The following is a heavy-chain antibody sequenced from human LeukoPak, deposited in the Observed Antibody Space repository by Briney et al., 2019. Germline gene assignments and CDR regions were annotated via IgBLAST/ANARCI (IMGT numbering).Heavy chain of an antibody. CDR1: GGAISSSSTSY. V-gene: IGHV4-39*02. J-gene: IGHJ4*02. CDR2: MYYSGST. CDR3: ARDGTSTDDY. Sequence: PSETLSLTCTVPGGAISSSSTSYWGWVRQPPGKGLEWIGSMYYSGSTYYNPSLKSRVTIFVDASKNQFSLTLSSVTAADTAVYYCARDGTSTDDYWGQGTLVTVSS. D-gene: IGHD2-2*01.